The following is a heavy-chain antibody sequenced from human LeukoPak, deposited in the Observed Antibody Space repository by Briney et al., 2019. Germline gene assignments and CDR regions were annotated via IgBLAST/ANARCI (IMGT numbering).Heavy chain of an antibody. CDR2: INTNTGDP. D-gene: IGHD3-16*02. V-gene: IGHV7-4-1*02. CDR3: ARSMWGSYLNF. J-gene: IGHJ4*02. Sequence: SLVKVSCKASGYTFTNYAMDWVRQAPGQGLEWMGWINTNTGDPTSAQDFTGRLVFSLDTSVSTAYLQISSLKAEDTAVYYCARSMWGSYLNFWGQGNLVTVSS. CDR1: GYTFTNYA.